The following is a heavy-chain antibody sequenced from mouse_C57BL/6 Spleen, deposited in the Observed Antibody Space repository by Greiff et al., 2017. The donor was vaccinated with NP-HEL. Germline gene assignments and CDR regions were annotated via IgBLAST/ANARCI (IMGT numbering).Heavy chain of an antibody. CDR3: ARMRGYYGSRYFDV. D-gene: IGHD1-1*01. Sequence: QVQLQQSGPGLVQPSQSLSITCTVSGFSLTSYGVHWVRQSPGKGLEWLGVIWSGGSTDYNAAFISRLSISKDNSKSQVFFKMNSLQADDTAIYYCARMRGYYGSRYFDVWGTGTTVTVSS. CDR1: GFSLTSYG. CDR2: IWSGGST. J-gene: IGHJ1*03. V-gene: IGHV2-2*01.